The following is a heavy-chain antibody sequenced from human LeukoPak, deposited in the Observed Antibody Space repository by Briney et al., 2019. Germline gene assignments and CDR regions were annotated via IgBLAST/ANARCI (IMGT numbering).Heavy chain of an antibody. CDR2: IWYDGSNK. CDR3: ARQHFDWLLLYAFDI. D-gene: IGHD3-9*01. Sequence: GGSLRLSCAASGFTFSSYGMHWVRQAPGKGLEWVAVIWYDGSNKYYADSVKGRFTISRDNSKDTLYLQMNSLRAEDTAVYYCARQHFDWLLLYAFDIWGQGTMVTVSS. CDR1: GFTFSSYG. V-gene: IGHV3-33*01. J-gene: IGHJ3*02.